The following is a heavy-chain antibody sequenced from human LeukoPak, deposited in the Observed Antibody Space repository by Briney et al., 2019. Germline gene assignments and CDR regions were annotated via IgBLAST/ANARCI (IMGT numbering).Heavy chain of an antibody. CDR3: ARDPKYQLLYFDC. D-gene: IGHD2-2*02. Sequence: PGGSLRLSCAASGFTFSTYEVNWVRQAPGKGLEWVSYINSGDNTVYYADSVKGRFTISRDNAKNSLYLQMSSLRAEDTAVYYCARDPKYQLLYFDCWGQGTLVTVSS. CDR2: INSGDNTV. V-gene: IGHV3-48*03. CDR1: GFTFSTYE. J-gene: IGHJ4*02.